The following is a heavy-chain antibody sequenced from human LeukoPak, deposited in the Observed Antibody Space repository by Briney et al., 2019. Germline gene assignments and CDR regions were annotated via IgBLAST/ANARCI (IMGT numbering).Heavy chain of an antibody. CDR2: INPNSGGT. V-gene: IGHV1-2*02. J-gene: IGHJ4*02. CDR3: ARSGYDSSGYYVYFDY. CDR1: GYTFTGYY. Sequence: ASVKVSCMASGYTFTGYYMHWVRQAPGQGLEWMGWINPNSGGTNYAQKFQGRVTMTRNTSISTAYMELSRLRSDDTAVYYCARSGYDSSGYYVYFDYWGQGTLVTVSS. D-gene: IGHD3-22*01.